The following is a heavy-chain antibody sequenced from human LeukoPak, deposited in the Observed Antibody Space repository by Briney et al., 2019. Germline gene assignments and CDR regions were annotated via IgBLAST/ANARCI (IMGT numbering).Heavy chain of an antibody. CDR2: IIPIFGTA. J-gene: IGHJ6*03. CDR3: ARGPRSGYNYCYYYMDV. D-gene: IGHD5-12*01. Sequence: SVKVSCKASGGTFSSYAISWVRQAPGQGLEWMGGIIPIFGTANYAQKFQGRVTITTDESTSTAYMELSSLRSEDTAVHYCARGPRSGYNYCYYYMDVWGKGTTVTVSS. V-gene: IGHV1-69*05. CDR1: GGTFSSYA.